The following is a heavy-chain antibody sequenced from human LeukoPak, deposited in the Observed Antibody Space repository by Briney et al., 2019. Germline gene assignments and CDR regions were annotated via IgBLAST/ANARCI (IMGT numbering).Heavy chain of an antibody. Sequence: SETLSLTCTVSGGSIINYYWSWIRQSAGTGLEWVGRIYITGSTNYNPSLQSRLSMSVDMSKNQFSLRLTSVSAADTAVYYCARLKYYDSTGYSPGYYMDVWGKGITVTVSS. J-gene: IGHJ6*03. CDR1: GGSIINYY. D-gene: IGHD3-22*01. CDR3: ARLKYYDSTGYSPGYYMDV. CDR2: IYITGST. V-gene: IGHV4-4*07.